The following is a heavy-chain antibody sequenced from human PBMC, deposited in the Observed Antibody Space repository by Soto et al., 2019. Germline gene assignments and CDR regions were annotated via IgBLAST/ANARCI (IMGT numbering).Heavy chain of an antibody. CDR2: IYYSGST. CDR1: GGSISSGGYY. J-gene: IGHJ5*02. CDR3: ARGFPYGDYDSEWFDP. V-gene: IGHV4-31*03. D-gene: IGHD4-17*01. Sequence: SETLSLTCTVSGGSISSGGYYWSWIRQHPGKGLEWIGYIYYSGSTYYNPSPKSRVTISVDTSKNQFSLKLSSVTAADTAVYYCARGFPYGDYDSEWFDPWGQGTLVTVSS.